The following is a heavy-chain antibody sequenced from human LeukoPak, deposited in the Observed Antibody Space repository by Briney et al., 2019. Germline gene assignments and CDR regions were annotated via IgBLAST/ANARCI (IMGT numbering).Heavy chain of an antibody. CDR3: AKGVATITSLNWYFDL. V-gene: IGHV3-9*03. D-gene: IGHD5-12*01. J-gene: IGHJ2*01. CDR2: ISWNSGSI. Sequence: GGSLRLSCAASGFTFDDYAMNWVLQAPGKGLEWVSGISWNSGSIGYADSVKGRFTISRDNAKNSLYLQMNSLRAEDMALYYCAKGVATITSLNWYFDLWGRGTLVTVSS. CDR1: GFTFDDYA.